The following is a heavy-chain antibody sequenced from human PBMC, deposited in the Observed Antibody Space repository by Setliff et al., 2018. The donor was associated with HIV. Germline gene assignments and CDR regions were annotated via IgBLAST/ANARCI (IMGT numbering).Heavy chain of an antibody. CDR2: IHYTGST. V-gene: IGHV4-34*01. D-gene: IGHD3-3*01. J-gene: IGHJ4*02. CDR1: GASIRGFY. Sequence: SETLSLTCAVYGASIRGFYWSWIRQPPGKGLEWIATIHYTGSTYYNPSLKNRVTISADTSKKQVSLRLTSVTAADTAIYYCARHISDFWSNYQTPFDYWGQGTLVTVSS. CDR3: ARHISDFWSNYQTPFDY.